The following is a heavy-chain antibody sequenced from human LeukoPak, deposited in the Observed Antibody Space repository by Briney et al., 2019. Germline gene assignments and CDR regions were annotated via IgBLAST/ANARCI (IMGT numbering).Heavy chain of an antibody. V-gene: IGHV3-30*18. D-gene: IGHD2-2*01. Sequence: TGGSLRLSCAASGFTFSSYGMHWVRQAPGKGLGWVAVISYDGSNKYYADSVKGRFTISRDNSKNTLYLQMNSLRAEDTAVYYCAKATDIVVVPAAYSIDYWGQGTLVTVSS. CDR1: GFTFSSYG. CDR2: ISYDGSNK. CDR3: AKATDIVVVPAAYSIDY. J-gene: IGHJ4*02.